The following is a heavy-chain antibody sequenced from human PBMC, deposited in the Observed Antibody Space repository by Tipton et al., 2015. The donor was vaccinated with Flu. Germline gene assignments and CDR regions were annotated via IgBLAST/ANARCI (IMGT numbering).Heavy chain of an antibody. V-gene: IGHV4-31*03. CDR3: ARGHSYYYDGGAFDI. D-gene: IGHD3-22*01. CDR1: GGSISSGGYY. J-gene: IGHJ3*02. CDR2: IYYSGST. Sequence: TLSLTCTVSGGSISSGGYYWSWIRQHPGKGLEWIGYIYYSGSTYYNPSLKSRVTISVDTSKNQFSLKLSSVTAADTAVYYCARGHSYYYDGGAFDIWGQGTMVTVSS.